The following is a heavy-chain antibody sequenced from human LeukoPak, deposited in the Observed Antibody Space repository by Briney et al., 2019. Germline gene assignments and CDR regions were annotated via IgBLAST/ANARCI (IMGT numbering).Heavy chain of an antibody. CDR1: GGSFSGYC. CDR3: AGGTIAVAGTNDY. D-gene: IGHD6-19*01. CDR2: INHSGST. J-gene: IGHJ4*02. V-gene: IGHV4-34*01. Sequence: SETLSLTCAVYGGSFSGYCWSWIRQPPGKGLEWIGEINHSGSTNYNPSLKSRVTISVDTSKNQFSLKLSSVTAADTAVYYCAGGTIAVAGTNDYWGQGTLVTVSS.